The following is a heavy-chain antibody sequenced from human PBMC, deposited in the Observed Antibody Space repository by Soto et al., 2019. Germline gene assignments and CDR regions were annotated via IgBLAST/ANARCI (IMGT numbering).Heavy chain of an antibody. Sequence: ASVKVSCKASGGTFSSYAISWVRQAPGQGLEWMGGIIPIFGTANYAQKFQGRVTITADESTSTAYMELSSLRAEDTAVYYCARDGVGATVFFGYFDYWGQGALVTVSS. CDR3: ARDGVGATVFFGYFDY. D-gene: IGHD1-26*01. CDR1: GGTFSSYA. V-gene: IGHV1-69*13. CDR2: IIPIFGTA. J-gene: IGHJ4*02.